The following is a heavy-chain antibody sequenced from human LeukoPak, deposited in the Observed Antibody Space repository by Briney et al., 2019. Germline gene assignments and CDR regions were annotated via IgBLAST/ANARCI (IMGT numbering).Heavy chain of an antibody. CDR3: AKSRYCSSTSCQIDY. CDR1: GFTFSSYA. V-gene: IGHV3-23*01. D-gene: IGHD2-2*01. Sequence: PGGSLRLSCAASGFTFSSYAMSWVRQAPGKGLEWVSVISGSGGTTYYADSVKGRFTISRDNSKNTLYLQMNSLRAEDTAVYYCAKSRYCSSTSCQIDYWGQGTLVTVSP. J-gene: IGHJ4*02. CDR2: ISGSGGTT.